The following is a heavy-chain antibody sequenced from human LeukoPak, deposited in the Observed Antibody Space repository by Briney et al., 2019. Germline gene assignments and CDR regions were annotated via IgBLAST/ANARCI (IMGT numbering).Heavy chain of an antibody. D-gene: IGHD5-12*01. CDR1: GGSISSSSYY. CDR3: ARDHSGYDWNDYYYYGMDV. Sequence: SETLSLTCTVSGGSISSSSYYWGWIRQPPGKGLEWIGSIYYSGSTYYNPSLKSRVTISVDTSKNQFSLKLSSVTAADTAVYYCARDHSGYDWNDYYYYGMDVWGQGTTVTVSS. V-gene: IGHV4-39*07. J-gene: IGHJ6*02. CDR2: IYYSGST.